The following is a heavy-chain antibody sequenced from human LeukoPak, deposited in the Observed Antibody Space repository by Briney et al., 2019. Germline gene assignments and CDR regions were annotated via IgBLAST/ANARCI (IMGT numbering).Heavy chain of an antibody. V-gene: IGHV1-18*01. D-gene: IGHD1-26*01. CDR3: ARDRDRSGSQSY. CDR2: ISANNGNTKYNT. Sequence: ASVKVSCKASGYXFTSYGISWVRQAPGQGLEWMGWISANNGNTKYNTKYAQNLQGRVTMTTDISTSTAYMELSTLRSDDTAVYYCARDRDRSGSQSYWGQGTLVTVSS. CDR1: GYXFTSYG. J-gene: IGHJ4*02.